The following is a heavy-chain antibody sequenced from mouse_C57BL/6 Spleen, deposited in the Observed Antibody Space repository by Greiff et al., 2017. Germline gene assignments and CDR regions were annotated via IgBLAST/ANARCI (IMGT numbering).Heavy chain of an antibody. CDR1: GYSITSGYY. Sequence: DVQLLESGPGLVKPSQSLSLTCSVTGYSITSGYYWNWIRQFPGNKLEWMGYISFAGRNYYNPSLTNRIPITSDTSKNQFFLKLNSVTTEDTATCYCARCITSVVGDYWGQGTTLTVSS. V-gene: IGHV3-6*01. CDR3: ARCITSVVGDY. D-gene: IGHD1-1*01. CDR2: ISFAGRN. J-gene: IGHJ2*01.